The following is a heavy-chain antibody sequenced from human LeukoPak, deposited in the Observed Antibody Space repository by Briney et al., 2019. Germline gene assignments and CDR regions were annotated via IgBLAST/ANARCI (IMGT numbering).Heavy chain of an antibody. CDR2: IYSSGST. CDR1: GGSISSYY. Sequence: KPSETLSLTCTVSGGSISSYYWGWIRQPARKGLEWIGRIYSSGSTNYNPSLKSRITVSVDTSKNQFSLKLRSVTAADTAVYYCARHVGYGNNWFDPWGQGTLVTVSS. D-gene: IGHD5-18*01. CDR3: ARHVGYGNNWFDP. V-gene: IGHV4-4*07. J-gene: IGHJ5*02.